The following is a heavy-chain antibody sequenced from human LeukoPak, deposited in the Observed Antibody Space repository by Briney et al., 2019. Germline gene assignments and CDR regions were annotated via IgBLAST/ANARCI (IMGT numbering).Heavy chain of an antibody. J-gene: IGHJ5*02. V-gene: IGHV5-51*01. CDR2: IYPGDSDT. Sequence: GESLKISCKGSGYSFTSYWIGWVRQMPGKGLEWMGIIYPGDSDTRYSPSFQGQVTISADKSISTAYLQWSSLKASDTAMYYCARGDIVASITTSYNWFDPWGQGTLVTVSS. CDR1: GYSFTSYW. CDR3: ARGDIVASITTSYNWFDP. D-gene: IGHD5-12*01.